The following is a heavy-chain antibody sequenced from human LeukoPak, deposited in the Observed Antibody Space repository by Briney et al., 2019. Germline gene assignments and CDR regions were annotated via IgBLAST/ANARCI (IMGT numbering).Heavy chain of an antibody. CDR1: GYNFSNCL. CDR3: ARGYGDYAKRYFDY. J-gene: IGHJ4*02. CDR2: IYPGDSDT. Sequence: GESLKISCEGSGYNFSNCLIGWVRQMPGKGLEWMGIIYPGDSDTRYGPSFQGQVTISADKSISTAYLQWSSLKASDTAMYYCARGYGDYAKRYFDYWGQGTLVTVSS. D-gene: IGHD4-17*01. V-gene: IGHV5-51*01.